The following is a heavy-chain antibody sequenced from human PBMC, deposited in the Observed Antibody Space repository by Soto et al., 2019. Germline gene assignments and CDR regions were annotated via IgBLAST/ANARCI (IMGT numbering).Heavy chain of an antibody. CDR2: ISYDGSNK. J-gene: IGHJ4*02. CDR1: GLSLSSYG. D-gene: IGHD2-2*01. CDR3: AKRLTN. V-gene: IGHV3-30*18. Sequence: GALRLSCAAAGLSLSSYGMHWVRQAPGKGLEWVAVISYDGSNKYYADSVKGRFTISRDNSKNTLYLQMNSLRAEDTAVYYCAKRLTNWGQGTLVTVSS.